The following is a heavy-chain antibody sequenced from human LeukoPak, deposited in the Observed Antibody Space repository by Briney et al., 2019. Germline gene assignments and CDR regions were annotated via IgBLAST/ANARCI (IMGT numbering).Heavy chain of an antibody. D-gene: IGHD2-21*02. CDR3: ARDIHTRDWTKFDY. V-gene: IGHV4-61*02. CDR2: IYSSGRT. J-gene: IGHJ4*02. Sequence: TLSLTCNVSGGSISSGNYYWSWIRQPAGKGLEWIGRIYSSGRTNYNPSLKSRVTISVDTSKNQFSLNLSSVTAADTAVYYCARDIHTRDWTKFDYWGQGTSVTVSS. CDR1: GGSISSGNYY.